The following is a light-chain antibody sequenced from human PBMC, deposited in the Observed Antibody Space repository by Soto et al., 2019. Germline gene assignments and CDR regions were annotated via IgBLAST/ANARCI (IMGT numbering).Light chain of an antibody. V-gene: IGLV2-23*02. CDR2: QVS. Sequence: QSVLTQPASVAGSPGQSITISCTGTSSDVRRYNLVSWYQQHPGKAPKLMIYQVSKRPSWVSNRFSGSKSGNTASLTISGLQAVDEADYYCCSYAGSSTFYVFGSGSKVTVL. J-gene: IGLJ1*01. CDR1: SSDVRRYNL. CDR3: CSYAGSSTFYV.